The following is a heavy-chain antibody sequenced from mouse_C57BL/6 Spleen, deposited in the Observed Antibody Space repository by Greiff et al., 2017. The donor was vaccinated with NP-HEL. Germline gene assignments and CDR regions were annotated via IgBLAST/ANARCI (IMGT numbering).Heavy chain of an antibody. V-gene: IGHV1-64*01. Sequence: VKLQQPGAELVKPGASVKLSCKASGYTFTSYWMHWVKQRPGQGLEWIGMIHPNSGSTNYNEKFKSKATLTVDKSSSTAYMQLSSLTSEDSAVYYCARGRVTTVVFDYWGQGTTLTVSS. CDR3: ARGRVTTVVFDY. CDR1: GYTFTSYW. CDR2: IHPNSGST. D-gene: IGHD1-1*01. J-gene: IGHJ2*01.